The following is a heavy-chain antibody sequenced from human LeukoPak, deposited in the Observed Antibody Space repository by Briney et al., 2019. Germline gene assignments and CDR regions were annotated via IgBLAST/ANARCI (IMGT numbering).Heavy chain of an antibody. J-gene: IGHJ4*02. CDR2: IYYSGST. CDR3: ARHYVFVVGGSSFDF. D-gene: IGHD3-10*01. Sequence: PSETLSLTCTVSGGSISSSSYYWGWIRQSPGKGLEWIGSIYYSGSTYYNPSLKSRVTISVDTSKNQFSLKLSSVTAADTAIYHCARHYVFVVGGSSFDFWGRGTLVTVSS. V-gene: IGHV4-39*01. CDR1: GGSISSSSYY.